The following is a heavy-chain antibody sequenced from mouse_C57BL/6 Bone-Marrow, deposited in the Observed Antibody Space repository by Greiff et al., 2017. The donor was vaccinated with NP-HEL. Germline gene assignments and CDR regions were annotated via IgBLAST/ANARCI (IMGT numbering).Heavy chain of an antibody. J-gene: IGHJ4*01. CDR2: IWSGGST. V-gene: IGHV2-2*01. CDR3: ARRSYDYDEVYAMDY. Sequence: VMLVESGPGLVQPSQSLSITCTVSGFSLTSYGVHWVRQSPGKGLEWLGVIWSGGSTDYNAAFISRLSISKDNSKSQVFFKMNSLQADDTAIYYCARRSYDYDEVYAMDYWGQGTSVTVSS. D-gene: IGHD2-4*01. CDR1: GFSLTSYG.